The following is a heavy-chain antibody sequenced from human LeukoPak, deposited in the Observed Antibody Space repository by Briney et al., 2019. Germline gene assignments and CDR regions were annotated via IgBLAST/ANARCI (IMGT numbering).Heavy chain of an antibody. J-gene: IGHJ4*02. V-gene: IGHV3-30-3*01. CDR3: ARDTSSGYWDG. CDR2: ISYDGSNK. Sequence: PGRSLRLSCAASGFTFSSYAMHWVRQAPGKGLEWVAVISYDGSNKYYADSVKGRFTISRDNSKNTLYLQMNSLRAEDTAVYYCARDTSSGYWDGWGQGTLVTVSS. D-gene: IGHD3-22*01. CDR1: GFTFSSYA.